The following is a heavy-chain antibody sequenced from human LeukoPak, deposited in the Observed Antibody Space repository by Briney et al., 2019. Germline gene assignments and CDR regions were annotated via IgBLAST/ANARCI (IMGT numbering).Heavy chain of an antibody. Sequence: SETLSLTCTVSGGSISGYYWSWIRQPPGKGLEWIGYIYYSGSTNYNPSLKSRVTISVDTSKNQFSLKLSSVTAADTAVYYCVRVGSGSYLDYWGQGTLVTVSS. J-gene: IGHJ4*02. CDR3: VRVGSGSYLDY. CDR2: IYYSGST. CDR1: GGSISGYY. V-gene: IGHV4-59*08. D-gene: IGHD3-10*01.